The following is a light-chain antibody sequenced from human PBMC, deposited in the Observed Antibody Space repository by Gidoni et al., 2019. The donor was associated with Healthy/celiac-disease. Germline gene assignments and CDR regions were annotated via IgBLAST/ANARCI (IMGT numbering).Light chain of an antibody. Sequence: DIQMTQSPSSLSASVGDRVTITFQASQDISNYLNWYQQKPGKAPKLLIYDASNLETGVPSRFSGSGSGTDFTFTISSLQPEDIATYYCQQYDNLPLTSGGGTKVEIK. V-gene: IGKV1-33*01. J-gene: IGKJ4*01. CDR2: DAS. CDR1: QDISNY. CDR3: QQYDNLPLT.